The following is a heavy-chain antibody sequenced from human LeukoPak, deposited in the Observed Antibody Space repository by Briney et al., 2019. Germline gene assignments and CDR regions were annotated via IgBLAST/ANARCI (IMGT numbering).Heavy chain of an antibody. Sequence: RASETLSLTCTVSGGSISSDSYYWAWIRQPPGKGLEWIACIYYSGSTYYNPSLKSRVTISVDTSRNQFSLKLSSVTAADTAVYYCASLAVAGLSEGYWGQGTLVIVSS. CDR2: IYYSGST. J-gene: IGHJ4*02. D-gene: IGHD6-19*01. V-gene: IGHV4-39*01. CDR1: GGSISSDSYY. CDR3: ASLAVAGLSEGY.